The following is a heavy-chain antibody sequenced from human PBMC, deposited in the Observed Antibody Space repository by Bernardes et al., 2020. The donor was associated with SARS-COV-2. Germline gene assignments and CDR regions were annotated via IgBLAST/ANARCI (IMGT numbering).Heavy chain of an antibody. V-gene: IGHV4-59*01. CDR1: GGSISSYY. J-gene: IGHJ6*02. CDR2: IYYSGST. Sequence: SETLSLTRTVSGGSISSYYWSWIRQPPGKGLEWIGYIYYSGSTNYNPSLKSRVTISVDTSKNQFSLKLSSVTAADTAVYYCARGEQLGSYYYYYGMDVWGQGTTVTVSS. D-gene: IGHD6-6*01. CDR3: ARGEQLGSYYYYYGMDV.